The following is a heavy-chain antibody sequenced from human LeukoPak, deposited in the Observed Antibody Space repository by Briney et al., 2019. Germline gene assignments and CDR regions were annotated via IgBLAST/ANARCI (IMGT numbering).Heavy chain of an antibody. CDR1: GYNFTNYW. CDR2: IYPGDSDA. D-gene: IGHD3-16*01. V-gene: IGHV5-51*01. Sequence: HGESLKISYKGSGYNFTNYWIVWVRQMPGKGLEWMGIIYPGDSDATYSPSFQGQVTISADKSISTAYLQWSSLKASDTAMFYCARRSYDSYAMDVWGQGTTVTVSS. CDR3: ARRSYDSYAMDV. J-gene: IGHJ6*02.